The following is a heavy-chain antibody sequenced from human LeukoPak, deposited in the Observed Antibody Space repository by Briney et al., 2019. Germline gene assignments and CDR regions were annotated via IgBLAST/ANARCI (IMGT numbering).Heavy chain of an antibody. D-gene: IGHD1-1*01. V-gene: IGHV4-38-2*01. J-gene: IGHJ3*02. CDR1: GYSISSGYY. CDR2: IYHSGST. CDR3: ARMYGTWAFDI. Sequence: PSETLSLTCAVSGYSISSGYYWGWIRQPPGKGLGWIGSIYHSGSTYYNPSLKSRVTISVDTSKNHFSLNLGSVTAADTAVYYCARMYGTWAFDIWGQGTMVTVSS.